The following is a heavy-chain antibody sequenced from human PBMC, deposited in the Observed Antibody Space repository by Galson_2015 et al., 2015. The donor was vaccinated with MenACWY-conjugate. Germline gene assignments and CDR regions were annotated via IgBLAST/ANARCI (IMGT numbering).Heavy chain of an antibody. CDR2: ISGSGDST. CDR3: AKGTSIAAAGIVDY. CDR1: GFTFSSYA. J-gene: IGHJ4*02. D-gene: IGHD6-13*01. Sequence: SLRLSCAASGFTFSSYAMSWVRQAPGEGLEWVSAISGSGDSTYYADSVKGRFTISRDNSQNTLYLQMSSLRAEDTALYYCAKGTSIAAAGIVDYWGQGTLVTVSS. V-gene: IGHV3-23*01.